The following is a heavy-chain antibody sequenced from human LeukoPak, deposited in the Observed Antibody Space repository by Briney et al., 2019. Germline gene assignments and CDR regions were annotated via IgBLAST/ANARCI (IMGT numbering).Heavy chain of an antibody. Sequence: GASVKVSCKASGGTFSSYAISWVRQAPGQGLEWMGGIIPIFGTANYAQKFQGRVTITADKSTSTAYMELSSLRSEDTAVYYCARALAAADYYYYYMDVWGKETTVTVSS. CDR3: ARALAAADYYYYYMDV. D-gene: IGHD2-15*01. V-gene: IGHV1-69*06. CDR2: IIPIFGTA. CDR1: GGTFSSYA. J-gene: IGHJ6*03.